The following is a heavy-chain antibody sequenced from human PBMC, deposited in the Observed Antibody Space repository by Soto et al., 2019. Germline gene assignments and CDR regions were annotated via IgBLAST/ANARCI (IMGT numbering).Heavy chain of an antibody. CDR1: GFTFGDYA. D-gene: IGHD3-10*01. J-gene: IGHJ4*02. CDR2: IRSKAYGGTT. V-gene: IGHV3-49*03. Sequence: GGSLRLSCTASGFTFGDYAMSWFRQAPGKGLEWVGFIRSKAYGGTTEYAASVKGRFTISRDDSKSIAYLQMNSLKTEDTAVYYCSISITMVRGVIPPAYWGQGTLVTVSS. CDR3: SISITMVRGVIPPAY.